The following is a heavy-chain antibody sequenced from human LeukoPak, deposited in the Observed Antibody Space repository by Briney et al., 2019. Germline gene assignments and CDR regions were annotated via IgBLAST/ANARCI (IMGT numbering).Heavy chain of an antibody. CDR3: AGGAVTTLDY. CDR2: IYYSGST. J-gene: IGHJ4*02. Sequence: SETLSLTCTVSGGSISSYYWSWIRQPPGKGLEWIGYIYYSGSTNYNPSLKSRVTISVDTSKNQFSLKLSSVTAADTAVYYCAGGAVTTLDYWGQGTLVTVSS. V-gene: IGHV4-59*01. D-gene: IGHD4-17*01. CDR1: GGSISSYY.